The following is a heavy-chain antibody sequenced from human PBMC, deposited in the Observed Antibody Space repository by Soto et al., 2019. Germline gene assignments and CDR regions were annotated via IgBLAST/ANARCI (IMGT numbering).Heavy chain of an antibody. V-gene: IGHV1-18*01. CDR2: NSAYNGNT. D-gene: IGHD3-10*01. CDR1: GYTFTTYG. J-gene: IGHJ4*02. CDR3: VSERESVRGSVISFGY. Sequence: QVQLVQSGAEVKKPGASVKVSCTASGYTFTTYGISWVRQAPGQGLEWMGWNSAYNGNTNYAQKFQGRVTMTRDTSPSTAYMELGSLRSDDTAVYYCVSERESVRGSVISFGYLGQGTLVIVSA.